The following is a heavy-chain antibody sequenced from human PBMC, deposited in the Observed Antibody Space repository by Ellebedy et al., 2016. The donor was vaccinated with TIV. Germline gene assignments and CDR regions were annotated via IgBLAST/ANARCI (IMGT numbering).Heavy chain of an antibody. CDR3: ARRADSSGARALDH. D-gene: IGHD6-19*01. CDR2: ISSSGSTI. J-gene: IGHJ4*02. CDR1: GFTFSDYY. V-gene: IGHV3-11*01. Sequence: GESLKISXAASGFTFSDYYMSWIRQAPGKGLEWVSYISSSGSTIYYADSVKGRFTISRDNAKNSLYLQMNSLRAEDTAVYYCARRADSSGARALDHWGQGTLVSVSS.